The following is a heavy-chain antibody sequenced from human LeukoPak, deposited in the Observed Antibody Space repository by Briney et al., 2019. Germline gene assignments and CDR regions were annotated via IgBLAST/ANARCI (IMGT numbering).Heavy chain of an antibody. V-gene: IGHV4-4*07. D-gene: IGHD3-3*01. Sequence: SETLSLTCTVSGGSTSNYFCTWLRQSAGKGLEWIGRIHTSGSTYYNPSLKSRVSMSVDTSKNQFSLKLSSVTAADTAVYYCARDPEGHGYYFDYWGQGALVTVSS. CDR3: ARDPEGHGYYFDY. J-gene: IGHJ4*02. CDR1: GGSTSNYF. CDR2: IHTSGST.